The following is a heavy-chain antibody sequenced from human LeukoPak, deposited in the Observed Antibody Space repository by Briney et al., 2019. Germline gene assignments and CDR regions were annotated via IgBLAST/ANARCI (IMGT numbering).Heavy chain of an antibody. D-gene: IGHD3-22*01. CDR1: GFTFSNAW. CDR3: AKDEMIVFFGAFDI. Sequence: GGSLRLSCAASGFTFSNAWMSWVRQAPGKGLEWVSAISGSGGSTYYADSVKGRFTISRDNSKNTLYLQMNSLRAEDTAVYYCAKDEMIVFFGAFDIWGQGTMVTVSS. CDR2: ISGSGGST. J-gene: IGHJ3*02. V-gene: IGHV3-23*01.